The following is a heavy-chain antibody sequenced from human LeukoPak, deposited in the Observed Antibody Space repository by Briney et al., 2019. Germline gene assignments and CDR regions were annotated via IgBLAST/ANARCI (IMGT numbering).Heavy chain of an antibody. CDR3: AELGITMIGGV. Sequence: GGSSRLSCAASGFTFSSYEMNWVRQAPGKGLEWVSYISSSGSTIYYADSVKGRFTISRDNAKNSLYLQMNSLRAEDTAVYYCAELGITMIGGVWGKGTTVTISS. CDR2: ISSSGSTI. D-gene: IGHD3-10*02. J-gene: IGHJ6*04. V-gene: IGHV3-48*03. CDR1: GFTFSSYE.